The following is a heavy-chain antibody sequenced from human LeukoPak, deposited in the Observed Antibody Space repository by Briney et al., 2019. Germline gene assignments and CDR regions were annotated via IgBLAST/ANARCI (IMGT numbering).Heavy chain of an antibody. CDR2: IYHSGSN. V-gene: IGHV4-59*01. D-gene: IGHD3-16*02. J-gene: IGHJ4*02. Sequence: SETLSLPHTVWCRPLSSFYWRWMRQPPGRGRAGVGYIYHSGSNNQNPSLKSRATISVDTSKNQFSQKLSSVTAGDTAVYDCARGRYDYVWGSYRTGDIEFDYWGQGTLVTVSS. CDR3: ARGRYDYVWGSYRTGDIEFDY. CDR1: CRPLSSFY.